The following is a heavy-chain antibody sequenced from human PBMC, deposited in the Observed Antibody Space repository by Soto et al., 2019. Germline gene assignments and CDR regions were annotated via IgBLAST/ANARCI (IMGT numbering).Heavy chain of an antibody. CDR1: GFSLTTGGMG. J-gene: IGHJ3*02. CDR3: AYSPRYCSGIRGQKAGAFDI. Sequence: QITLKESGPTLVKPTQTLTLTCTFSGFSLTTGGMGVAWIRQPPGKALEWLALIYWDDDKRYSPSLKSRLTINKDTPKNQVVLTVTNMEAVDTATYYCAYSPRYCSGIRGQKAGAFDIWGQGTLVTVSS. V-gene: IGHV2-5*02. D-gene: IGHD3-16*02. CDR2: IYWDDDK.